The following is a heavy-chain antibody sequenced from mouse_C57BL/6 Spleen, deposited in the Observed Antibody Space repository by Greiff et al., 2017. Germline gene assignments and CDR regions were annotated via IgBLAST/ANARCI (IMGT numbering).Heavy chain of an antibody. D-gene: IGHD1-1*01. Sequence: QVQLQQSGPELVKPGASVKISCKASGYAFSSSWMNWVKQRPGTGLEWIGRIYPGDGDTNYNGKFKGKATLTADKSSSTAYMQLSSLTSEDSAVYVCARGGTVVDWYFDVWGTGTTVTVSS. CDR1: GYAFSSSW. CDR2: IYPGDGDT. V-gene: IGHV1-82*01. J-gene: IGHJ1*03. CDR3: ARGGTVVDWYFDV.